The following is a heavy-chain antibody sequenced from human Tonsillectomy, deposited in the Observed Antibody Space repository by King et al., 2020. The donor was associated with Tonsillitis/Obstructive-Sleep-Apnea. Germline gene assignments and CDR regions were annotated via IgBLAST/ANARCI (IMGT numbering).Heavy chain of an antibody. D-gene: IGHD3-3*01. CDR2: ISSSSSYI. Sequence: VQLVESGGGLVKPGGSLRLSCAASGFTFSSYSMNWVRQAPGKGLEWVSSISSSSSYIYYADSVKGRFTISRDNAKNSLYLQMNSLRAEDTAVYYCANEGDFWDGSTFPNDAFDIWGQGTMVTVSS. CDR3: ANEGDFWDGSTFPNDAFDI. CDR1: GFTFSSYS. V-gene: IGHV3-21*01. J-gene: IGHJ3*02.